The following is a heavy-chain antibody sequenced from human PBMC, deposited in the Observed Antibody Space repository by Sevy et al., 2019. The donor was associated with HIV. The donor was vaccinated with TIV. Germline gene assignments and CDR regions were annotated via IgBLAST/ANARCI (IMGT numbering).Heavy chain of an antibody. Sequence: GGSLRLSCAASGFTFSSYGMHWVRQAPGKGLEWVAFISYDGSNKYYADSVKGRFTISRDNSKNTLYLQMNSLRAEDTAVYYCAKDQVWFWELLSFDYWGQGTLVTFSS. CDR1: GFTFSSYG. CDR2: ISYDGSNK. V-gene: IGHV3-30*18. J-gene: IGHJ4*02. D-gene: IGHD3-10*01. CDR3: AKDQVWFWELLSFDY.